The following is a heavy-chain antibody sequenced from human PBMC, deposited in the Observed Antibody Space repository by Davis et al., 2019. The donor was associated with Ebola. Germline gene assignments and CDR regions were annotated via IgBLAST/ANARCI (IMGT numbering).Heavy chain of an antibody. CDR3: ARAKNYYGSGSYYRAFDY. D-gene: IGHD3-10*01. CDR1: GGSISSYY. V-gene: IGHV4-59*12. Sequence: SETLSLTCTVSGGSISSYYWSWIRQPPGKGLEWIGYIYYSGSTNYNPSLKSRVTISVDTSKNQFSLKLSSVTAADTAVYYCARAKNYYGSGSYYRAFDYWGQGTLVTVSS. CDR2: IYYSGST. J-gene: IGHJ4*02.